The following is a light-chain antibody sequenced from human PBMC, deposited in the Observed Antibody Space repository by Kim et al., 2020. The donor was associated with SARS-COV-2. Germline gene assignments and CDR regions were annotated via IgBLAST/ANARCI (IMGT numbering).Light chain of an antibody. V-gene: IGLV3-9*01. Sequence: SYELTQPLSVSVALGQTARITCGGNNIGSKNVHWYQQKPGQAPVLVIYRDGNRPSGIPERFSGSNSGNTATLTISRAQAGDEADYYCQVWDSSTVVFGAG. J-gene: IGLJ2*01. CDR3: QVWDSSTVV. CDR1: NIGSKN. CDR2: RDG.